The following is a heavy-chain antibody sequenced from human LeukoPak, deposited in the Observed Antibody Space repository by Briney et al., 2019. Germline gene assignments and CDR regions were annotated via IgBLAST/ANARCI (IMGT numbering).Heavy chain of an antibody. Sequence: GGSLRLSCAASGFTFSSYAMSWVRQAPGKRLEWVSAISGSGGSTYYADSVKGRFTISRDNSKNTLYLQMNSLRAEDTAEYYCAKERDSRGYFDYWGQGTLVTVSS. CDR3: AKERDSRGYFDY. J-gene: IGHJ4*02. D-gene: IGHD6-13*01. V-gene: IGHV3-23*01. CDR1: GFTFSSYA. CDR2: ISGSGGST.